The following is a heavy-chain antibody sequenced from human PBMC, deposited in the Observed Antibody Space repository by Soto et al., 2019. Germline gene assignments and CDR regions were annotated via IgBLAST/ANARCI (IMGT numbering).Heavy chain of an antibody. CDR2: IYWDNDK. J-gene: IGHJ4*02. Sequence: QITLRESGPTRVRPTQTLSLPCTFSDFSLQTSGVGVGWIRQPPGEALEWLALIYWDNDKRYNPSLRSRLSITKDNAEHQAVLIMTNMDPVDTATYYCEYRAIYSGSYWDGGYFDAWGQGTLITVSS. D-gene: IGHD1-26*01. CDR3: EYRAIYSGSYWDGGYFDA. V-gene: IGHV2-5*02. CDR1: DFSLQTSGVG.